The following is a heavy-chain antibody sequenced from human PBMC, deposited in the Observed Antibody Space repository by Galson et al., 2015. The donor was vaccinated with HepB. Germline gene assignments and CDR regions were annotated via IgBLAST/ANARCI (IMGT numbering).Heavy chain of an antibody. D-gene: IGHD3-3*01. CDR3: ARRAHYDSWSGYYDNWFDP. Sequence: TLSLTCTVSGDSISSGGCYWSWIRQHPGKGLEWLGFIYYSGGPYYNPSLKSRVTISVDTSKNQFSLKLSSVTAADTAMYYCARRAHYDSWSGYYDNWFDPWGQGTLVTVSS. CDR1: GDSISSGGCY. V-gene: IGHV4-31*03. CDR2: IYYSGGP. J-gene: IGHJ5*02.